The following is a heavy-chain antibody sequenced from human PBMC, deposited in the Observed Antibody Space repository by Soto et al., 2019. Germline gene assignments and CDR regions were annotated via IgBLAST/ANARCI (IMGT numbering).Heavy chain of an antibody. J-gene: IGHJ4*02. CDR3: SKTRAYDILTGYYSHLDY. Sequence: EVQLLESGGGLVQPGGSLRLSCAASGFTVSNYAMSWVRQAPGKGLEWVSAISNSGGSTYYADSVNGRFTISRDNSKNTLYLQMNGLRAEDTAVYYCSKTRAYDILTGYYSHLDYWGQGTLVTVSS. CDR2: ISNSGGST. V-gene: IGHV3-23*01. CDR1: GFTVSNYA. D-gene: IGHD3-9*01.